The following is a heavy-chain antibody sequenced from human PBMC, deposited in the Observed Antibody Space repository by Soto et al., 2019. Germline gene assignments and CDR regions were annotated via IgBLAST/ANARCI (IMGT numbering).Heavy chain of an antibody. D-gene: IGHD3-10*01. CDR2: LYWDDDK. J-gene: IGHJ4*02. V-gene: IGHV2-5*02. CDR1: GFSLSPSGVG. Sequence: QITLKESGPTLVKPTQTLTLTCTFSGFSLSPSGVGVGWIRQPPVKALEWLAFLYWDDDKRYSPSLKSQLTITKDTSKNQVLLTMTNMDPVDTATYYCAHPTVNLGSRGLGDYWGQGIRFTVDS. CDR3: AHPTVNLGSRGLGDY.